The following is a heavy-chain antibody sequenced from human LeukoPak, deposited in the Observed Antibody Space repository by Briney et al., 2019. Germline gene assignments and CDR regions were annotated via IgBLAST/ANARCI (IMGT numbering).Heavy chain of an antibody. D-gene: IGHD3-9*01. Sequence: GGSLRLSCAASGFTFSNAWMSWVRQAPGKGLEWVSRIKSKTDGGTTDYAAPVKGRFTISRDDSKNTLYLQMNSLKTEDTAVYYCTTDYDILTGYYTPDAFDIWGQGTMVTVSS. CDR2: IKSKTDGGTT. V-gene: IGHV3-15*01. CDR1: GFTFSNAW. J-gene: IGHJ3*02. CDR3: TTDYDILTGYYTPDAFDI.